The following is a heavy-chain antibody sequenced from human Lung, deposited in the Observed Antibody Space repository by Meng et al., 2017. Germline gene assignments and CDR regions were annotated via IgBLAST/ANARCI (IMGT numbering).Heavy chain of an antibody. CDR2: IVSDGGIT. D-gene: IGHD3-3*01. CDR3: ARDLAWVLFDY. CDR1: GFNFGDYI. Sequence: EVQLVGGGGGLVQPGGFLRLSCGASGFNFGDYIMHWVRQSPGKGLEWISRIVSDGGITTYADSVKGRFTVSRDNAKNTLYLQMNSLGADDTAVYYCARDLAWVLFDYWGQGALVTVSS. V-gene: IGHV3-74*01. J-gene: IGHJ4*02.